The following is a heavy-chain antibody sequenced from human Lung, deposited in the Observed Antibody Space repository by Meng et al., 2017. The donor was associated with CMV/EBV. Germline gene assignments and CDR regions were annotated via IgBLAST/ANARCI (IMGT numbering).Heavy chain of an antibody. Sequence: ESGPGLVKPSGTLSPTCAVSGGSISSSNWWSWVRQPPGKGLEWIGEIYHSGSTNYNPSLKSRVTISVDKSKNQFSLKLSSVTAADTAVYYCASFPPPGKQWLVTDYWGQGTLVTVSS. CDR3: ASFPPPGKQWLVTDY. V-gene: IGHV4-4*02. CDR1: GGSISSSNW. CDR2: IYHSGST. D-gene: IGHD6-19*01. J-gene: IGHJ4*02.